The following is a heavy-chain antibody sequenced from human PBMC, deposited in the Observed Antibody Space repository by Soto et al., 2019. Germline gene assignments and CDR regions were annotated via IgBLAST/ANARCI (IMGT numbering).Heavy chain of an antibody. V-gene: IGHV1-18*01. Sequence: LLMQSGTEVKKPGASVKVSCKTSGYDFTAYGVTWVRQAPGQGLEWMGWISGFNGKTKYAQNVQGRVNMTTDTTATTAYMELRSLTHHDTAVSYCARAPFRIPTLSSDYWGQGTLLAVSS. CDR3: ARAPFRIPTLSSDY. CDR2: ISGFNGKT. D-gene: IGHD2-21*01. J-gene: IGHJ4*02. CDR1: GYDFTAYG.